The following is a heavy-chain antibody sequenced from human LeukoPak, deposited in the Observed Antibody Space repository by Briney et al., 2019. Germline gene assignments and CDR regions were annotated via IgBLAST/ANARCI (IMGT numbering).Heavy chain of an antibody. CDR2: IRYDGSNK. CDR1: GFTFSSFG. V-gene: IGHV3-30*02. D-gene: IGHD6-13*01. Sequence: GGSLRLSCAASGFTFSSFGMHWVRQAPGKGLEWISFIRYDGSNKYYTDSVKGRFTISRDNSQNTLYLQMNSLRTEDTALYFCAKDRTMAADGTYFDYWGQGTLVTVSS. CDR3: AKDRTMAADGTYFDY. J-gene: IGHJ4*02.